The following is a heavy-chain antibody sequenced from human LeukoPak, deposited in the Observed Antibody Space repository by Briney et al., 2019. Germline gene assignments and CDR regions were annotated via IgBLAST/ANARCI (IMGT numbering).Heavy chain of an antibody. Sequence: SETLSLTCSVSGGSISSYYWNWIRQPPGRGLEWTGYFYYSGSTNYNPSLKSRVTISVDTSRNQFSLKLNSVTAADTAVYYCARGVAGAKDYFDYWGQGTLVTVSS. V-gene: IGHV4-59*01. CDR1: GGSISSYY. CDR2: FYYSGST. D-gene: IGHD1-26*01. J-gene: IGHJ4*02. CDR3: ARGVAGAKDYFDY.